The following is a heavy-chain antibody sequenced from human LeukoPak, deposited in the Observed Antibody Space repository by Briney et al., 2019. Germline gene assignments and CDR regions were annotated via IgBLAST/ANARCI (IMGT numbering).Heavy chain of an antibody. J-gene: IGHJ3*01. CDR2: IYPGDSGP. Sequence: GESLKIFCKVSGYSFTSYCIGWVRQMPGKGLEWMGIIYPGDSGPTYSPSFQSQVTISVDKSINTAYLQWSSLQASDTAMYYCGMSGDRVPLQDDVFDVWGQGTMVTVST. CDR1: GYSFTSYC. D-gene: IGHD1-26*01. CDR3: GMSGDRVPLQDDVFDV. V-gene: IGHV5-51*01.